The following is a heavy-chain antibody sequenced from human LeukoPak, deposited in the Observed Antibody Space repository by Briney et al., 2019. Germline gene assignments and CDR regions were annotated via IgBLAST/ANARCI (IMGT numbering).Heavy chain of an antibody. D-gene: IGHD3-3*01. Sequence: GGSLRLSCAASGFAFSSYAMSWVRQAPGKGLEWVSAISGSGGSTYYADSVKGRFTISRDNSKNTLYLQMNSLRAEDTAVYYCAKGHTIFGVVPVWFDPWGQGTLVTVFS. CDR1: GFAFSSYA. CDR2: ISGSGGST. CDR3: AKGHTIFGVVPVWFDP. J-gene: IGHJ5*02. V-gene: IGHV3-23*01.